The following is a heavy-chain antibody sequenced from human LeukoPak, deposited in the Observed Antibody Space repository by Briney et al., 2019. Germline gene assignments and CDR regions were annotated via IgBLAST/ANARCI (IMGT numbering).Heavy chain of an antibody. D-gene: IGHD2-2*01. J-gene: IGHJ5*02. V-gene: IGHV2-5*01. CDR2: IYWNDDK. Sequence: ESGPTLVKPTQTLTLTCTFSGFSLSTSGVGVGWIRQPPGRALEWLALIYWNDDKRYSPSLKSRLTITKDTSKNQVVLTMTNMDPVDTATYYCAHRSYPYCSSTSCRYNWFDPWGQGTLVPSPQ. CDR3: AHRSYPYCSSTSCRYNWFDP. CDR1: GFSLSTSGVG.